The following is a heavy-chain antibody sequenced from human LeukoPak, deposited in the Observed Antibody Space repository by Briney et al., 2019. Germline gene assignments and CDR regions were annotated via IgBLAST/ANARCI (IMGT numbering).Heavy chain of an antibody. CDR3: ARVQRAITMIVVVDTSDY. Sequence: NPGGSLRLSCAASGFTFSSYSMNWVRQAPGKGLEWVSYISSSSSYIYYADSVKGRFTISRDNAKNSLYLQMNSLRAEDTAVYYCARVQRAITMIVVVDTSDYWGQGTLVTVSS. D-gene: IGHD3-22*01. V-gene: IGHV3-21*05. CDR2: ISSSSSYI. CDR1: GFTFSSYS. J-gene: IGHJ4*02.